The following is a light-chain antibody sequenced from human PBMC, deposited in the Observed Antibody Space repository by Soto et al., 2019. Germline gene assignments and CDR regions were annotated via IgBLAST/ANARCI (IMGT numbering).Light chain of an antibody. Sequence: EIVLTQSPATLSLSPGERATLSCRASQSVTKSLAWYQQKPGQAPRLLIFATSHRATDIPTRFSGSGSETDFTLTISSREPEDFAVYYCQQRRDWPPSLTVGGGTKVEIK. V-gene: IGKV3-11*01. J-gene: IGKJ4*01. CDR2: ATS. CDR1: QSVTKS. CDR3: QQRRDWPPSLT.